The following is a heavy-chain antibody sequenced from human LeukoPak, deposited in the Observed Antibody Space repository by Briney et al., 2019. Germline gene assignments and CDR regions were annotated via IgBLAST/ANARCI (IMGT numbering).Heavy chain of an antibody. V-gene: IGHV4-39*07. CDR2: IYYSGST. CDR3: AKWDTYYDSSGYYFY. Sequence: SETLSLTCTVSGGSISSSSYYWGWIRQPPGKGLEWIGSIYYSGSTYYNPSLKSRVTISVDTSKNQFSLKLSSVTAEDTAVYYCAKWDTYYDSSGYYFYWGQGTLVTVSS. D-gene: IGHD3-22*01. J-gene: IGHJ4*02. CDR1: GGSISSSSYY.